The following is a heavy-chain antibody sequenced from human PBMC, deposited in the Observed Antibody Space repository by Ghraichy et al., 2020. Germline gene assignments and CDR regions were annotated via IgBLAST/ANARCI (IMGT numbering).Heavy chain of an antibody. CDR1: GGSISSSNW. J-gene: IGHJ6*02. CDR2: IYHSGST. Sequence: ESLNISCAVSGGSISSSNWWSWVRQPPGKGLEWIGEIYHSGSTNYNPSLKSRVTISVDKSKNQFSLKLSSVTAADTAVYYCARGGRRVYCSSTSCYGGIYYYYGMDVWGQGTTVTVSS. V-gene: IGHV4-4*02. CDR3: ARGGRRVYCSSTSCYGGIYYYYGMDV. D-gene: IGHD2-2*01.